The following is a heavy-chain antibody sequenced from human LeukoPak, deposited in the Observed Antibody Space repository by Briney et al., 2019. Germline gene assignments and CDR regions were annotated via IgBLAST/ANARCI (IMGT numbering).Heavy chain of an antibody. J-gene: IGHJ6*03. D-gene: IGHD6-6*01. Sequence: SVKVSCKASGGTFSSYAISWVRQAPGQGLEWMGGIIPIFGTANCAQKFQGRVTITTDESTSTAYMELSSLRSEDTAVYYCASKEEGTIAARRKVYYYHYYMDVWGKGTTVTVSS. V-gene: IGHV1-69*05. CDR2: IIPIFGTA. CDR3: ASKEEGTIAARRKVYYYHYYMDV. CDR1: GGTFSSYA.